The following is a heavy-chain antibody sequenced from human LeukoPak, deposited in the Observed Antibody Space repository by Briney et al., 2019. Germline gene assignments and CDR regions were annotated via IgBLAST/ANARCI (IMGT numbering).Heavy chain of an antibody. J-gene: IGHJ4*02. CDR3: ARQGQWRAPFDY. V-gene: IGHV5-51*01. Sequence: GESPQISCQGSGSTFTTYWIGGVRQMPGKGLEGRAIIYPGDSDHGNSPSFQGQVTISADKSISTAYLQWSSLKASDTAMYYCARQGQWRAPFDYWGQGTLVTVSS. CDR2: IYPGDSDH. CDR1: GSTFTTYW. D-gene: IGHD6-19*01.